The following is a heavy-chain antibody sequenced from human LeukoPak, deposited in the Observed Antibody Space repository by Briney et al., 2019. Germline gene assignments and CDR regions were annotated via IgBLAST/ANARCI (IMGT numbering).Heavy chain of an antibody. CDR2: IYPGDSDT. CDR1: GYSFTSYW. Sequence: GESLKISCKGSGYSFTSYWIGWVRQMPGKGLEWMGIIYPGDSDTRYSPSFQGQVTISADKSISTAYLQWSSLRASDTAMYYCARPAYSSSWDFDYWGQGTLVTVSS. J-gene: IGHJ4*02. D-gene: IGHD6-13*01. CDR3: ARPAYSSSWDFDY. V-gene: IGHV5-51*01.